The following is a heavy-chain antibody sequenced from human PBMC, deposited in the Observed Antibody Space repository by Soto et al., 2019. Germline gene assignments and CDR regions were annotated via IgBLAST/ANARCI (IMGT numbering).Heavy chain of an antibody. Sequence: PSGTLSLTCMVSAGSITPYHRSWIRQSPEKGLEWIASTSYTGHPNYNPSFQSRFTISIDPSKNPLSLKITTMTAAATPVFTCVRDMHARFTQYF. CDR3: VRDMHARFTQYF. CDR2: TSYTGHP. J-gene: IGHJ1*01. V-gene: IGHV4-59*01. CDR1: AGSITPYH.